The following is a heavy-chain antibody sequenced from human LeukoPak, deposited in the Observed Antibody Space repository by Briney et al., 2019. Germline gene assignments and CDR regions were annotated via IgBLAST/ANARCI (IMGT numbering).Heavy chain of an antibody. J-gene: IGHJ4*02. Sequence: GGSLRLSCAASGFTFSSYGMHWVRQAPGKGLEWVALIWYDGSKQYYADSVKGRFTISRDNSKNTLHLQMNSLRAEDTAVYYCAREGIKYQLLLDYWGQGTLVTVPS. CDR3: AREGIKYQLLLDY. V-gene: IGHV3-33*01. D-gene: IGHD2-2*01. CDR1: GFTFSSYG. CDR2: IWYDGSKQ.